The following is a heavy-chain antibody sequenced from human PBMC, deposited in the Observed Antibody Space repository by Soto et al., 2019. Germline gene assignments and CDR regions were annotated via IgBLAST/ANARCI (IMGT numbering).Heavy chain of an antibody. D-gene: IGHD6-13*01. CDR3: TTVPHSSSWYGAWAFDI. CDR2: IKSKTDGGTT. V-gene: IGHV3-15*07. J-gene: IGHJ3*02. CDR1: GFTFSNAW. Sequence: AGGSLRLSCAASGFTFSNAWMNWVRQAPGKGLEWVGRIKSKTDGGTTYFSSPVKGRFTISRDDLKNTLYFQMNRLKTEDTAVFFCTTVPHSSSWYGAWAFDIWGQGTMVTVSS.